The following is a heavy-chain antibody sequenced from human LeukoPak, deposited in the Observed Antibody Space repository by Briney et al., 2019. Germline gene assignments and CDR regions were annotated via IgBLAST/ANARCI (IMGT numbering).Heavy chain of an antibody. V-gene: IGHV4-61*08. D-gene: IGHD3-3*01. CDR1: GGSISSGDYY. CDR3: ARVGGNYDFWNGYFPHYYYMDV. Sequence: PSETLSLTCTVSGGSISSGDYYWSWIRQPPGKGLEWFGYIYYSGSTNYNPSLKSRVTISVDTSKNQFSLKLSSVTAADTAVYYCARVGGNYDFWNGYFPHYYYMDVWGKGTTVTVSS. CDR2: IYYSGST. J-gene: IGHJ6*03.